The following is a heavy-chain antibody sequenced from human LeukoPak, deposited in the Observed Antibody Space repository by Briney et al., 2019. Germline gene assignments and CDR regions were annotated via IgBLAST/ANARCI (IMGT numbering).Heavy chain of an antibody. CDR3: ARSMVRGGSDAFDI. Sequence: PRESLKTSWQVAGYIFTHYWIGWVRQMPGKGLEWMGIIYPGDYDIRYSPSFQGQVTISADKSISTAYLQWSSLKASDTAMYYCARSMVRGGSDAFDIWGQGTMVIVSS. J-gene: IGHJ3*02. D-gene: IGHD3-10*01. CDR2: IYPGDYDI. CDR1: GYIFTHYW. V-gene: IGHV5-51*01.